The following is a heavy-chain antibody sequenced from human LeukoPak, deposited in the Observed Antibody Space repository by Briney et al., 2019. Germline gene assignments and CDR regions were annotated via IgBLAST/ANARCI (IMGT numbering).Heavy chain of an antibody. Sequence: GGSLRLSCAASGFSFSSFAMTWVRQAPGKGLEWVSGISGSGGTTYHADSVKGRFTISRDNSKNTLYLQMNGLRAEDTAVYYCAKGQRWELHWGVYFDYWGQGTLVTVSS. CDR3: AKGQRWELHWGVYFDY. V-gene: IGHV3-23*01. D-gene: IGHD1-26*01. CDR2: ISGSGGTT. CDR1: GFSFSSFA. J-gene: IGHJ4*02.